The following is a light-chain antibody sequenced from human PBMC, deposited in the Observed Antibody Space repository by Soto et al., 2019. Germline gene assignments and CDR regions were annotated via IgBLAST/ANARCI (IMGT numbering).Light chain of an antibody. CDR1: QSVSSSY. Sequence: EIVLTQSPGTLSLSPGERATLSCRASQSVSSSYLSWFQQKPGQAPSVLIYVASSSATGIPDRFSGSGSGTDFTLTISRLEPEDFAVYYCQHYKTFGQGTKVDIK. J-gene: IGKJ1*01. CDR2: VAS. CDR3: QHYKT. V-gene: IGKV3-20*01.